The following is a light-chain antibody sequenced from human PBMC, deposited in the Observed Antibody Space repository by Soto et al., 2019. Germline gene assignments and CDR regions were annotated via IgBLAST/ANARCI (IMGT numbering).Light chain of an antibody. CDR2: GVS. CDR3: QQYNDWPPWT. V-gene: IGKV3-15*01. CDR1: QSVSSN. J-gene: IGKJ1*01. Sequence: EIVMTQSPATLSVSPGERATLSCRASQSVSSNLAWYQQKPGQAPRLLIYGVSTRATGIPARFSGSGSGTEFTLTINSLQSEDFAVYYCQQYNDWPPWTFGRGTKVDIK.